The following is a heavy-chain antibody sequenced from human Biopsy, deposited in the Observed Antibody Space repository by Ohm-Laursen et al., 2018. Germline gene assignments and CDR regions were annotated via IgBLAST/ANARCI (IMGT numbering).Heavy chain of an antibody. J-gene: IGHJ4*02. Sequence: SLRLSCAAPGFTFGDYYMSWIRQAPGKGLGWLSYISGSGVTKMYADFVKGRFTVSRDNAKNSLYLEMNNLTVEDTAVYYCATDGAGSYNENWGQGTLVSVSS. CDR3: ATDGAGSYNEN. CDR1: GFTFGDYY. D-gene: IGHD3-10*01. V-gene: IGHV3-11*01. CDR2: ISGSGVTK.